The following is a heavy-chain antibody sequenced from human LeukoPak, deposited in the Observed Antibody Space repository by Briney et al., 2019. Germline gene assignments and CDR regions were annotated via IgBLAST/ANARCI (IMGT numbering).Heavy chain of an antibody. D-gene: IGHD2-2*01. V-gene: IGHV3-33*08. CDR3: ARDHCTSTSCYLQH. Sequence: GGSLRLSCAASGFSVSAYWMSWVRQAPGKGLQWVAVIWYDGSNKYYADSVKGRFTISRDNSENTLFLQMNSLKAEDTAVYYCARDHCTSTSCYLQHWGQGTLVTVSS. CDR2: IWYDGSNK. J-gene: IGHJ1*01. CDR1: GFSVSAYW.